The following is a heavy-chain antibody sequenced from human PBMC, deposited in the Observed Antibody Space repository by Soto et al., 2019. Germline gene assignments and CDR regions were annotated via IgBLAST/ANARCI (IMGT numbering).Heavy chain of an antibody. CDR2: MIPIFGTA. Sequence: QVQLVQSGAEVKKPGSSVTVSCKASGGTFSSYTISWVRQAPGQGLEWMGGMIPIFGTANYAQKFQGRVTITADESTSTAYMELSSPRSEDTAVYYCARGNHRWLQLWYFDLWGRGTLVTVSS. J-gene: IGHJ2*01. D-gene: IGHD5-12*01. V-gene: IGHV1-69*12. CDR3: ARGNHRWLQLWYFDL. CDR1: GGTFSSYT.